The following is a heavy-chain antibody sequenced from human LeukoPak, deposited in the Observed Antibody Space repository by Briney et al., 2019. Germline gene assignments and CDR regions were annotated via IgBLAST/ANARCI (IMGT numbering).Heavy chain of an antibody. CDR1: GFTFSSYG. V-gene: IGHV3-23*01. CDR3: AKASRTYYYGSGSYYNLYYFDY. CDR2: ISGSGGST. D-gene: IGHD3-10*01. Sequence: GGSLGLSCAASGFTFSSYGMSWVRQAPGKGLEWVSAISGSGGSTYYADSVKGRFTISRDNSKNTLYLQMNSLRAEDTAVYYCAKASRTYYYGSGSYYNLYYFDYWGQGTLVTVSS. J-gene: IGHJ4*02.